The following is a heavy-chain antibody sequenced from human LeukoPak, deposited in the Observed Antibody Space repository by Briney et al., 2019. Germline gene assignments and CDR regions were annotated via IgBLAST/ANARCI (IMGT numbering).Heavy chain of an antibody. CDR1: GFTFSSYE. D-gene: IGHD5-18*01. J-gene: IGHJ6*03. CDR3: ARGSATNSYGYNYYYYYMDV. Sequence: GGSLRLSCAASGFTFSSYEMNWVRQAPGKGLEWVSYISSSGSTIYYADSVKGRFTISRDNSKNTLYLQMNSLRAEDTAVYYCARGSATNSYGYNYYYYYMDVWAKGPRSPSP. CDR2: ISSSGSTI. V-gene: IGHV3-48*03.